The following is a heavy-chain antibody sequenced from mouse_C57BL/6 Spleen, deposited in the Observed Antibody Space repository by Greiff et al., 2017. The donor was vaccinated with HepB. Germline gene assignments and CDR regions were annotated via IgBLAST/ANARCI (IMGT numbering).Heavy chain of an antibody. Sequence: VKLEESGPGLVAPSQSLSITCTVYGYSLTRYGVHWVRQPPGKGLEWPGVIWAGGSTNYNSALMSRLSISKDNSKSQVFLKMNSLQTDDTAMYYCARLEDIWGQGTTLTVAS. V-gene: IGHV2-9*02. CDR2: IWAGGST. D-gene: IGHD1-3*01. CDR1: GYSLTRYG. J-gene: IGHJ2*01. CDR3: ARLEDI.